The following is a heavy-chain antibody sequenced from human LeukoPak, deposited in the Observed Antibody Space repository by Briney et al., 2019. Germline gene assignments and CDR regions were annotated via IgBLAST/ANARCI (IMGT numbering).Heavy chain of an antibody. CDR1: TSTFTDYY. V-gene: IGHV1-2*02. Sequence: ASVKVSCKASTSTFTDYYIHWVRQAPGQGLEWMGWINPTTGGTNYARNFQGRVTMTRDTSISIAYMELNRLRSDDTAVYYCAREVLDGNYYDSSGYFGYWGQGTLVTVSS. D-gene: IGHD3-22*01. CDR2: INPTTGGT. J-gene: IGHJ4*02. CDR3: AREVLDGNYYDSSGYFGY.